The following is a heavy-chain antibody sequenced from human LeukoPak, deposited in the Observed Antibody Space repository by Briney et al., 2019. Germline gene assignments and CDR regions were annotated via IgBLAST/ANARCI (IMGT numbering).Heavy chain of an antibody. Sequence: SETLSLTRTVSGGSISRYYWSWIRQPAGKGLEWIGRIYTSGSTNYNPSLKSRVSMSVDTSKNQFSLKLSSVTAGDTAIYYCARDSDSYGPDFDYWGQGTLVTVSS. D-gene: IGHD5-18*01. CDR1: GGSISRYY. J-gene: IGHJ4*02. V-gene: IGHV4-4*07. CDR2: IYTSGST. CDR3: ARDSDSYGPDFDY.